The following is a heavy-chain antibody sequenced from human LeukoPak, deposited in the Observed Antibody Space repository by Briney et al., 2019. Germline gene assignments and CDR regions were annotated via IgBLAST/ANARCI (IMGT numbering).Heavy chain of an antibody. V-gene: IGHV3-64*04. J-gene: IGHJ2*01. CDR3: AKDRTVGASYWYFDL. CDR2: INNVGDRA. CDR1: GFSFSSYA. Sequence: GGSLRLSCSASGFSFSSYAMHWVRQAPGEGLEHISLINNVGDRAYYADSVSGRFTISRDNPKNTLFLHMNTLRAEDTAIYYCAKDRTVGASYWYFDLWGRGTLVTVSS. D-gene: IGHD1-26*01.